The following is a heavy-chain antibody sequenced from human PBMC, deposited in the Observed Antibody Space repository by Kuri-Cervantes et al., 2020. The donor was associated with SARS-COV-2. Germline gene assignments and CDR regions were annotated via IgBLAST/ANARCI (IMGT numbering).Heavy chain of an antibody. CDR1: GFTFSSYW. V-gene: IGHV3-48*02. CDR3: ARDRGDLIAAVGAFDY. J-gene: IGHJ4*02. CDR2: INPIDTI. Sequence: GESLKISCAASGFTFSSYWMSWVRQAPGRGLEWVAHINPIDTIYYSDSVRGRFTISRDNAKKSVYLQMNSLKDEDTAVYYCARDRGDLIAAVGAFDYWGQGTLVTVSS. D-gene: IGHD6-13*01.